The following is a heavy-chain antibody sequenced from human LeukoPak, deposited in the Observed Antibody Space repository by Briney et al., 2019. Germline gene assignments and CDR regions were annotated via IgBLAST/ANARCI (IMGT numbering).Heavy chain of an antibody. Sequence: GGSLRLSCAASGLTFSTYAMSWVRQAPGKGLEWVSTIGGSGAGTYYADSVRGRFIVSRDNSKNTLYLQMNSLRAGDTSVYYCAIFGGSAAGTWGQGTLVTVSS. V-gene: IGHV3-23*01. CDR2: IGGSGAGT. J-gene: IGHJ5*02. CDR1: GLTFSTYA. CDR3: AIFGGSAAGT. D-gene: IGHD6-13*01.